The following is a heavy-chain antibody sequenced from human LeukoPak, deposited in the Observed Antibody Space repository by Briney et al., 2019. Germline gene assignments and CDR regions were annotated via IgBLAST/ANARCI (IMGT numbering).Heavy chain of an antibody. CDR3: ANHRTGYSSNWYGEFDY. D-gene: IGHD6-13*01. Sequence: ASVKVSCKASRYTFTNYYMHWVRQAPGQGLEWMGIIDPSGGSTTYSQKFQGRVTMTRDTSTSTVYMDLSGLRSEDTAVYYCANHRTGYSSNWYGEFDYWGQGTLVTVSS. CDR1: RYTFTNYY. J-gene: IGHJ4*02. CDR2: IDPSGGST. V-gene: IGHV1-46*01.